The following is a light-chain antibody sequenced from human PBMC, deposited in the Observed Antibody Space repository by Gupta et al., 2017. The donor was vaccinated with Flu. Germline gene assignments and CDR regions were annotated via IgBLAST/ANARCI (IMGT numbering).Light chain of an antibody. Sequence: QSALTQPASLSGPPGHSITLSCTGTSSDGGGYDYVSWYQQHPGNAPKRMIYEVSNRPSGVSNRVSGSKSGNTASLTISGLQAEDEADYYCSSYTSSSTLVFGGGTKLTVL. V-gene: IGLV2-14*01. CDR3: SSYTSSSTLV. J-gene: IGLJ2*01. CDR1: SSDGGGYDY. CDR2: EVS.